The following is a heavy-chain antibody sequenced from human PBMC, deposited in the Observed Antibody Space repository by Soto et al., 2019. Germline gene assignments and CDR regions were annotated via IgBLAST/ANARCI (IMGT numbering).Heavy chain of an antibody. V-gene: IGHV3-33*01. CDR3: ARVRVPAAMVDRYYYYYGMDV. D-gene: IGHD2-2*01. Sequence: QVQLVESGGGVVQPGRSLRLSCAASGFTFSSYGMHWVRQAPGKGLEWVAVIWYDGSNKYYADSVKGRFTISRDNSKNTLYLQMNRLRAEDTAVYYCARVRVPAAMVDRYYYYYGMDVWGQGTTVTVSS. J-gene: IGHJ6*02. CDR2: IWYDGSNK. CDR1: GFTFSSYG.